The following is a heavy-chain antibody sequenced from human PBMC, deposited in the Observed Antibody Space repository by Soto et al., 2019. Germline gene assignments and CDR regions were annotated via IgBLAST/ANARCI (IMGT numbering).Heavy chain of an antibody. V-gene: IGHV1-58*01. CDR2: IVVGSGNT. CDR1: GFAFSSSA. D-gene: IGHD1-7*01. Sequence: GXSVKVSVKASGFAFSSSAVQWVRQARGQRLEWIGWIVVGSGNTNYAQKFQERVTITRDMSTSTAYMELSSLRSEDTAVYYCAAEGMELLSGRFGYYYYGMDVWGQGTTVTVSS. J-gene: IGHJ6*02. CDR3: AAEGMELLSGRFGYYYYGMDV.